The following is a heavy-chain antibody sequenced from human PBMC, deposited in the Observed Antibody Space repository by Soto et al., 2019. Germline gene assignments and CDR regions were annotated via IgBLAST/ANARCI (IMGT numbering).Heavy chain of an antibody. Sequence: QVQLVQSGAEVKKPESSVKVSCKAPGGTFSTSAISWVRQAPGQGLEWMGGIIPMFGTANYEQRFQDRVTITADESTNTVYMELSSLRSEDTAVYFCASGIQLWLRRINNGYSGWGQGTLVTVSS. CDR2: IIPMFGTA. CDR3: ASGIQLWLRRINNGYSG. CDR1: GGTFSTSA. V-gene: IGHV1-69*12. D-gene: IGHD5-18*01. J-gene: IGHJ4*02.